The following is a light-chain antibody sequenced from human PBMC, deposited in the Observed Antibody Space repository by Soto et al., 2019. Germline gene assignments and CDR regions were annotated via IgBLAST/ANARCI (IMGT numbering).Light chain of an antibody. CDR3: QQYGGSPWT. V-gene: IGKV3-20*01. CDR2: GAS. J-gene: IGKJ1*01. Sequence: EIVLTQSPGTLSLSPGERATLSCRASQSVSSNYLAWYQQKPGQAPRSLIYGASSRATGIPDRFSGSGSGTDFILTISRLEPEDFAVYYCQQYGGSPWTFGQGTEVEIK. CDR1: QSVSSNY.